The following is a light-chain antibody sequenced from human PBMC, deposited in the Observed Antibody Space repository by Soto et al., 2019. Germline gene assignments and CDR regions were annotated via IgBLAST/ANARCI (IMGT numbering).Light chain of an antibody. CDR1: SSNIGAGYD. J-gene: IGLJ1*01. V-gene: IGLV1-40*01. Sequence: QPVLTQPPSVSGAPGQRVTISCTGSSSNIGAGYDVHWYQQLPGTAPKLLIYANSNRPSGVPDRFSGSKSGTSASLAITGLQSEDEADYYCQSYDSSLSVLYVFGTGTKLTVL. CDR2: ANS. CDR3: QSYDSSLSVLYV.